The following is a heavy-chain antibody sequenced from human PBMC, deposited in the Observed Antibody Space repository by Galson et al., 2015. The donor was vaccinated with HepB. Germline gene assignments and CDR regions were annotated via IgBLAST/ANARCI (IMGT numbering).Heavy chain of an antibody. CDR1: GYFFTIYN. CDR2: VNTGNGNT. J-gene: IGHJ4*02. Sequence: SVKVSCKASGYFFTIYNIHWVRQAPGQRLGWMGRVNTGNGNTKYSQKFQDRVTLTRDTSATTAYMELSSLESEDTAVYYCARGGQWPQFYYFDYWGRGTLVTVSS. D-gene: IGHD5-24*01. V-gene: IGHV1-3*04. CDR3: ARGGQWPQFYYFDY.